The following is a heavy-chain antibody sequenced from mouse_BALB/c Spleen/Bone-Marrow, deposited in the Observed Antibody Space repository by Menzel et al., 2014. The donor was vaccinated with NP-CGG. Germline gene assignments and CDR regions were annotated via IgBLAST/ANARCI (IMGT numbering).Heavy chain of an antibody. V-gene: IGHV7-3*02. CDR1: GFTFTDYY. J-gene: IGHJ1*01. Sequence: DVKLVESGGGLVQPGGSLRLSCATSGFTFTDYYMSWVRPPPGKALEWLGFIRNKAKGYTSENSASVKGRFTISRDNSQSILYLQMNTLRAEDSATYYCARDINYDIYWYFDVWGAGTTVTVSS. CDR3: ARDINYDIYWYFDV. CDR2: IRNKAKGYTS. D-gene: IGHD2-4*01.